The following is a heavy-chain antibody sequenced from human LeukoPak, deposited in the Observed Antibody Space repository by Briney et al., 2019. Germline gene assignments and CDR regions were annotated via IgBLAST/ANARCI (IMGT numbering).Heavy chain of an antibody. V-gene: IGHV4-4*07. CDR3: ARDPGLNWNYGLGWIDP. D-gene: IGHD1-7*01. J-gene: IGHJ5*02. CDR2: IYTSGGT. Sequence: SETLSLTCTVSGGSISSYYWSWIRQPAGKGLEWIGRIYTSGGTNYNPSLKSRVTISADTSKSQFSLTLTSVTAADTAVYYCARDPGLNWNYGLGWIDPWGQGTLVTVSS. CDR1: GGSISSYY.